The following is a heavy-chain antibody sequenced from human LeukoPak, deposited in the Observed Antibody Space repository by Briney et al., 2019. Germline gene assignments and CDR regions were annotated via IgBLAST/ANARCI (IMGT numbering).Heavy chain of an antibody. D-gene: IGHD3-22*01. CDR3: AKGSYYNSSGSFYFDY. CDR2: ISGSGDNT. Sequence: GGSLRLFCAASGFTFSSYAMSWVRQAPGKGLEWVSGISGSGDNTYYADSVKGRFTISRDNSKNTLYVQVNSLGTEDTAAYYCAKGSYYNSSGSFYFDYWGQGTLVTVSS. CDR1: GFTFSSYA. J-gene: IGHJ4*02. V-gene: IGHV3-23*01.